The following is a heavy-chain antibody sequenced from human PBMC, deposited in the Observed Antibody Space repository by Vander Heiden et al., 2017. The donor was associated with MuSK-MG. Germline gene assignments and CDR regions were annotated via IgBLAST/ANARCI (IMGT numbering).Heavy chain of an antibody. CDR2: VYYSGST. D-gene: IGHD3-10*01. Sequence: QLQLQESGPGLVKPSETLSLTCTVAGGSISSSSYYWGWLRQTPGKGLEWSGSVYYSGSTYYHPSLKSRVTISVDTSKNQFSLKLSSLTAADTAGYYCAVEPLWFGELPDYWGQGTLVTVSS. CDR1: GGSISSSSYY. V-gene: IGHV4-39*07. J-gene: IGHJ4*02. CDR3: AVEPLWFGELPDY.